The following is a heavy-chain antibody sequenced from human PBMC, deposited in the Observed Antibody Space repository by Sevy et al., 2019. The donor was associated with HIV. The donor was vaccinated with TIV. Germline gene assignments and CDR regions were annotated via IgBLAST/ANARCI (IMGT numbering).Heavy chain of an antibody. CDR1: GFTFSNAW. Sequence: GGSLRLSCAASGFTFSNAWMSWVRQSPGKGLEWVGRIRSKAGGGTTDYATIVKGKFTISRDDSRDILYLQLNSLETEDTAVXYCTTDHRRDGIVXVPFEXXXQGTLVTVSS. V-gene: IGHV3-15*01. D-gene: IGHD1-26*01. J-gene: IGHJ4*02. CDR2: IRSKAGGGTT. CDR3: TTDHRRDGIVXVPFEX.